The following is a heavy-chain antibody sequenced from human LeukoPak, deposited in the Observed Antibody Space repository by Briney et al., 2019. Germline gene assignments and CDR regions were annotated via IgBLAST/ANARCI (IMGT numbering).Heavy chain of an antibody. CDR3: ASGNSYAPYATLDP. Sequence: AASVNVSCKASGGTFSSYAISWVRQAPGQGLEWMGGIIPIFGAANYAQKFQGRVTITRDNTISTAYMKLRSLRSEDTAVYYSASGNSYAPYATLDPWGQGTLVTVSS. V-gene: IGHV1-69*05. CDR1: GGTFSSYA. D-gene: IGHD5-18*01. CDR2: IIPIFGAA. J-gene: IGHJ5*02.